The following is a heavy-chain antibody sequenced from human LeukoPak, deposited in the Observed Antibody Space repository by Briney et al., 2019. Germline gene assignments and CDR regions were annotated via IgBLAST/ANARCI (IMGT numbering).Heavy chain of an antibody. CDR2: IYYSGST. CDR1: DGSISSYY. V-gene: IGHV4-59*01. CDR3: AREKYYDILTGPSLNWFDP. Sequence: SETLSLTCTVSDGSISSYYWSWIRQPPGKGLEWIGYIYYSGSTNYNPSLKSRVTISVDTSKNQFSLKLSSVTAADTAVYYCAREKYYDILTGPSLNWFDPWGQGTLVTVSS. D-gene: IGHD3-9*01. J-gene: IGHJ5*02.